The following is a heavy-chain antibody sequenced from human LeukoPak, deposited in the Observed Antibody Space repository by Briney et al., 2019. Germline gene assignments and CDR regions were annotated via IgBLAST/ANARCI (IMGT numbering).Heavy chain of an antibody. D-gene: IGHD6-19*01. V-gene: IGHV4-34*01. J-gene: IGHJ1*01. CDR2: INHSGST. CDR3: ARDPLSYSSGWERYFQH. CDR1: GGSFSGYY. Sequence: SETPSLTYAVYGGSFSGYYWSWIRQPPGKGLEWIGEINHSGSTNYNPSLKSRVTISVDTSKNQFSLKLSSVTAADTAVYYCARDPLSYSSGWERYFQHWGQGTLVTVSS.